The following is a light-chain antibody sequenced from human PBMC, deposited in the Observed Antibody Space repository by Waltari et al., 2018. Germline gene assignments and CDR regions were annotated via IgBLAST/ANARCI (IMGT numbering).Light chain of an antibody. Sequence: QSVLTQPPSMSGAPGQKVTIPCTGGSSNFGAGYDVHWYQQFPGTAPKLLIFGSTNRAAGVPGRISGSRFGASASLAIAGLQSEDEAVYYCQSFDSSLSASVFGGGTKLTVL. CDR1: SSNFGAGYD. CDR3: QSFDSSLSASV. J-gene: IGLJ3*02. CDR2: GST. V-gene: IGLV1-40*01.